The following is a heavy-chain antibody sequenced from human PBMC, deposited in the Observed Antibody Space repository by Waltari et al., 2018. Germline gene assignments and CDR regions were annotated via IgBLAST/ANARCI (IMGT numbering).Heavy chain of an antibody. Sequence: QVQLQESGPGLVKPSETLSLTCAVSGYSISSGYYWGWIRQPPGKGLEWIGSIYHSGSTYYNPSLKSRVTISVDTSKNHFSLKLSSVTAADTAVYYCARDSGYSYALDYWGQGTLVTVSS. V-gene: IGHV4-38-2*02. CDR2: IYHSGST. CDR3: ARDSGYSYALDY. CDR1: GYSISSGYY. D-gene: IGHD5-18*01. J-gene: IGHJ4*02.